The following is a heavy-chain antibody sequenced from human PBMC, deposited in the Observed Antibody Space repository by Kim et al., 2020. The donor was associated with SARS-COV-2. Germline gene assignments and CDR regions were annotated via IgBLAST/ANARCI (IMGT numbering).Heavy chain of an antibody. J-gene: IGHJ5*02. CDR2: INGGNRNT. CDR3: AREGSGSYNWLDL. V-gene: IGHV1-3*01. D-gene: IGHD3-10*01. Sequence: ASVKVSCKASGYTFDTFSLYWLRQAPGQRFEWMGWINGGNRNTRYSQNFQGRVTFTRDTSATTAYMELTSHTFKDTAVYYCAREGSGSYNWLDLWGQGTL. CDR1: GYTFDTFS.